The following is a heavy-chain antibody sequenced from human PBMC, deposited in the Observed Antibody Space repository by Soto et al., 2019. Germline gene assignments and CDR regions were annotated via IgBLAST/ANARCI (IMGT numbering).Heavy chain of an antibody. J-gene: IGHJ4*02. D-gene: IGHD4-17*01. Sequence: ASVKVSCKASGYTFISYYIHWVRQAPGQGLEWMGMINPSGGTASYAQRFQGRVTMTRDTSTSTVYMELTSLRSEDTAVYYCARVKTVTKPFDYWGQGTLVTVSS. V-gene: IGHV1-46*01. CDR3: ARVKTVTKPFDY. CDR2: INPSGGTA. CDR1: GYTFISYY.